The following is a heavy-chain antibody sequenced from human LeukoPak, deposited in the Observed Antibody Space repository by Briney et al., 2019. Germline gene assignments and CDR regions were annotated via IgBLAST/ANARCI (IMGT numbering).Heavy chain of an antibody. CDR1: GGSFSDYY. D-gene: IGHD5-18*01. Sequence: PSETLSLTCAVYGGSFSDYYWTWVRRPPGKGLEWIGEINHRGVNTYYPSLKSRVTISIDTYKTQFSLTMHSLTAADTAVYYCARTVGRTASLSYWGQGTLVTVSS. CDR3: ARTVGRTASLSY. V-gene: IGHV4-34*01. CDR2: INHRGVN. J-gene: IGHJ4*02.